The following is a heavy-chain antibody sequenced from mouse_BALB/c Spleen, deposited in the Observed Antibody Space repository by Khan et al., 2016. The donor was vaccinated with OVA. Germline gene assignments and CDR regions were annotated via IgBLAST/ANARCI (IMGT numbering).Heavy chain of an antibody. CDR2: ISYSGNT. J-gene: IGHJ2*01. CDR3: ERVYGGDFDY. V-gene: IGHV3-2*02. Sequence: EVELVESGPGLVKPSQSLSLTCTVTGYSITSDYAWNWIRQFPGNKLEWMGFISYSGNTNYNPSLKSRISITRDTSKYQFFLQLNSVTTEDTATYYCERVYGGDFDYWGQGTTLTVSS. D-gene: IGHD1-1*01. CDR1: GYSITSDYA.